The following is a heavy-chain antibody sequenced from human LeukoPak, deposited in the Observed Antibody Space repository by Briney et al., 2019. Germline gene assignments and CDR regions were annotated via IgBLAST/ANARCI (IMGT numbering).Heavy chain of an antibody. J-gene: IGHJ6*02. D-gene: IGHD3-9*01. CDR2: TYYNSKWYT. Sequence: SQTLSLTCAISGDSVSTASNAWYWIRQSPSRGLEWLGRTYYNSKWYTDYAVSVSGRTTINPDTSKNQFSLKLSSVTAADTAVYYCARDGLRYDILTGSLPYYYYGMDVWGQGTTVTVSS. V-gene: IGHV6-1*01. CDR3: ARDGLRYDILTGSLPYYYYGMDV. CDR1: GDSVSTASNA.